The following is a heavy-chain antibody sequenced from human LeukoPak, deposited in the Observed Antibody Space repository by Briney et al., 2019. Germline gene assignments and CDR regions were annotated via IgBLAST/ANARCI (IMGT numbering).Heavy chain of an antibody. CDR2: ISGSGGST. CDR3: AKDLYSSGWYRDYFDY. J-gene: IGHJ4*02. D-gene: IGHD6-19*01. CDR1: GFTISSNA. Sequence: GGSLRLSCAASGFTISSNAMSWGRQAQGKGMEWGSAISGSGGSTYYADSVKGPFTISRDNSENTLYLQMNSLRAEDTAVYYCAKDLYSSGWYRDYFDYWGQGTLVTVSS. V-gene: IGHV3-23*01.